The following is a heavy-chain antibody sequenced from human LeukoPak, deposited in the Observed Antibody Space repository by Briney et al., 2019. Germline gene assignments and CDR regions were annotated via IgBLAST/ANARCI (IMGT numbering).Heavy chain of an antibody. CDR1: GGSISSYY. V-gene: IGHV4-59*12. CDR2: IYHSGST. J-gene: IGHJ4*02. D-gene: IGHD1-26*01. Sequence: SETLSLTCTVSGGSISSYYWSWIRQPAGKGLEWIGEIYHSGSTNYHPSLKSRVTISVDKSKNQFSLKLSSVTAADTAVYFCARTVGSTTRIDYWGQGKLVTVSS. CDR3: ARTVGSTTRIDY.